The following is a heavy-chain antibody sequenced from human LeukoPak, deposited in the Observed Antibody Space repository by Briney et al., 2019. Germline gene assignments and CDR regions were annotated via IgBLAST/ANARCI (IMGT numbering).Heavy chain of an antibody. D-gene: IGHD4-17*01. CDR2: ILYDGRIT. J-gene: IGHJ5*02. CDR1: GFTFSSHA. V-gene: IGHV3-30*04. CDR3: ARADYGDYLQRGS. Sequence: GGSLRLSCTPSGFTFSSHAMSWVRQAPGKGLEWVAAILYDGRITHYADSVKGRFTISRDNSKSTLFLQMSSLRTDDTAVYYCARADYGDYLQRGSWGQGTLVTVSS.